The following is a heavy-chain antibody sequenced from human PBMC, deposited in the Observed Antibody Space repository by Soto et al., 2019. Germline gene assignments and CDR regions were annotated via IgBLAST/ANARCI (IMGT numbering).Heavy chain of an antibody. D-gene: IGHD6-13*01. J-gene: IGHJ4*02. Sequence: SETLSLTCTVSGGTISSSSYSWGWIRQPPGKGLEWIGTVYYSGSTDCNPSLKSRVTVSLDTSKNQFSLTLNSVTAADTAVYHCARGVGSPYHNHEFDFWGQGTLVTVSS. V-gene: IGHV4-39*07. CDR2: VYYSGST. CDR3: ARGVGSPYHNHEFDF. CDR1: GGTISSSSYS.